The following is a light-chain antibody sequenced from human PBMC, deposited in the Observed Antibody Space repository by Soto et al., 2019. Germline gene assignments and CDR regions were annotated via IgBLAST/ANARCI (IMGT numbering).Light chain of an antibody. V-gene: IGKV1-27*01. CDR3: QKHNDAPLT. Sequence: DIQITQSPSSLSASAVDRVTITFRASQDISNYLTWYQQKPGKVPKLLIYTSSTLQSGVPSRFSGSGSGTEFTLTISSLQPEDVATYYCQKHNDAPLTFGGGTKVDIK. CDR2: TSS. CDR1: QDISNY. J-gene: IGKJ4*01.